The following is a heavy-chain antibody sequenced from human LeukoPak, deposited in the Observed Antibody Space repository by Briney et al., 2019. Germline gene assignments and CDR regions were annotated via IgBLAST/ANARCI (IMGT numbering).Heavy chain of an antibody. D-gene: IGHD3-16*02. CDR3: ARLRGLRLGELSPHQIIQP. J-gene: IGHJ1*01. V-gene: IGHV3-48*03. CDR1: GFTLGSDE. Sequence: GGSLRLSCAASGFTLGSDEMNWVRQAPGKGLEWVSYIGGGSTIYYADSVKGRFTISRDNVKNSLYLQMNRLRAEDTAVYYCARLRGLRLGELSPHQIIQPWGQGPLVTVSS. CDR2: IGGGSTI.